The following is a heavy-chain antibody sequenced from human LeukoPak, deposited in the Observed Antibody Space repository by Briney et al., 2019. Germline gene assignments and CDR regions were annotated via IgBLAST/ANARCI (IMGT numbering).Heavy chain of an antibody. CDR2: INPSGGST. V-gene: IGHV1-46*01. Sequence: APVKVSCKASGYTFTSYYMHWVRQAPGQGLEWMGIINPSGGSTSYAQKFQGRVTMTRDTSTSTVYMELSSLRSEDTAVYYCARDHCSSTSCSPGYYGMDVWGQGTTVTVSS. CDR1: GYTFTSYY. D-gene: IGHD2-2*01. J-gene: IGHJ6*02. CDR3: ARDHCSSTSCSPGYYGMDV.